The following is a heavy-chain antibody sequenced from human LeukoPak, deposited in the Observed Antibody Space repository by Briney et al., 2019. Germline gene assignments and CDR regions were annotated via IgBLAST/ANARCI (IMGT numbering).Heavy chain of an antibody. CDR1: GFTFSSYG. CDR2: ISYDGSNK. CDR3: AKRPYGDYGYDY. Sequence: PGGSLRLSCAASGFTFSSYGMHWVRQAPGKGLEWVAVISYDGSNKYYADSVKGRFTISRDNSKNTLYLQMNSLRAEDTAVYYCAKRPYGDYGYDYWGQGTLVTVSS. J-gene: IGHJ4*02. D-gene: IGHD4-17*01. V-gene: IGHV3-30*18.